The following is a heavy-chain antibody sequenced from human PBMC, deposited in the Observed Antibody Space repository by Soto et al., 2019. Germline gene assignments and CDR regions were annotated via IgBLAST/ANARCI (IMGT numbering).Heavy chain of an antibody. J-gene: IGHJ4*02. V-gene: IGHV4-34*01. CDR3: ARGNRRYFDWSDATAIDY. D-gene: IGHD3-9*01. Sequence: PSETLSLTCAVYGGSFSGYYWSWIRQPPGKGLEWIGEINHSGSTNYNPSLKSRVTISVDTSKNQFSLKLSSVTAADTAVYYCARGNRRYFDWSDATAIDYWGQGTLVTVSS. CDR1: GGSFSGYY. CDR2: INHSGST.